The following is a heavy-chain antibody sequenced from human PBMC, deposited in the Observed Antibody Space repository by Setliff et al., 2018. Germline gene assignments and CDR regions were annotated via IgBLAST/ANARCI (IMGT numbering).Heavy chain of an antibody. CDR3: ARSEANGGHDPFDI. V-gene: IGHV3-21*01. J-gene: IGHJ3*02. CDR2: ISDSSFHI. CDR1: GFPFRIYS. Sequence: GESLKISCATSGFPFRIYSMHWVRQAPGKGLEWVSSISDSSFHIYYRDSVKGRFTISRDNAKNSLYLQMNNLRADDTAVYYCARSEANGGHDPFDIWGQGTMVTVSS. D-gene: IGHD5-12*01.